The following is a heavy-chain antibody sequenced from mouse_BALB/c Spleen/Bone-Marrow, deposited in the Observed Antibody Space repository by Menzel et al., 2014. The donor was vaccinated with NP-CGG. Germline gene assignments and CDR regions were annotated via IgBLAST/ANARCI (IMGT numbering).Heavy chain of an antibody. CDR1: GYTFXSYW. CDR3: ARSPDTYPSMDY. Sequence: VQLQQSGAELERPGASVKLSCKASGYTFXSYWMNWVKQRPEQGLEWIGRIDPYDSETHYNQEFRDKAILTVDKSSRIAFMQLSRLTSEDSAVYYCARSPDTYPSMDYWGQGTSVTVSS. V-gene: IGHV1-52*01. CDR2: IDPYDSET. J-gene: IGHJ4*01.